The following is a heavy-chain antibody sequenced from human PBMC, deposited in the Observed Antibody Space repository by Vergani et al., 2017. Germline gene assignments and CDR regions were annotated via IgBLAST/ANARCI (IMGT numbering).Heavy chain of an antibody. J-gene: IGHJ4*02. CDR1: GGSISSYY. Sequence: QVQLQESGPGLVQPSETLSLTCTVSGGSISSYYWSWIRQPAGKGLEWIGRIYTSGSTNYNPSLKSRVTMSVDTSKNQFSLKLSSVTAADTAVYYCARDQPGYSSSWYYFDCGGQGTLVTVSS. V-gene: IGHV4-4*07. CDR3: ARDQPGYSSSWYYFDC. CDR2: IYTSGST. D-gene: IGHD6-13*01.